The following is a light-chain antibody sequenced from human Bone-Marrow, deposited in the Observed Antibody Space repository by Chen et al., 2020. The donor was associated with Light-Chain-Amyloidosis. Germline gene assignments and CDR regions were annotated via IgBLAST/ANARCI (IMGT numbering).Light chain of an antibody. J-gene: IGLJ2*01. Sequence: SSELTQDPAVSVALVQTVRIPCRGDTLRRFYASWYQQKPGQAPVLVIYGENNRPSGIPDRFSCSRTGNTASLTITGAQAEDEADDYCNSRGSSAHHLLVVFGGGTTLTVL. V-gene: IGLV3-19*01. CDR1: TLRRFY. CDR3: NSRGSSAHHLLVV. CDR2: GEN.